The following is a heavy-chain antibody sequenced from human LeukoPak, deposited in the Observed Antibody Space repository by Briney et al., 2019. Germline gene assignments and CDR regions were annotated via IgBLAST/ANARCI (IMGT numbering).Heavy chain of an antibody. CDR3: ARVGSSGYPYYYYYYMDV. CDR1: GGFICRYY. D-gene: IGHD5-12*01. V-gene: IGHV4-59*01. Sequence: RSETVSLTCTVCGGFICRYYWSWMRESRGKGLEGSGYIAYSGSTNYNPSLKSRVTISVDTSKNQFSLKLSSVTAADTAVYYCARVGSSGYPYYYYYYMDVWGKGTTVTVSS. J-gene: IGHJ6*03. CDR2: IAYSGST.